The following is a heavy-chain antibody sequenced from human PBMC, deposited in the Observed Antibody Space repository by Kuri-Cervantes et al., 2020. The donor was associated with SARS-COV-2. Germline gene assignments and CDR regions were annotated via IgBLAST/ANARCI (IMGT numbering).Heavy chain of an antibody. D-gene: IGHD2-15*01. CDR1: GFTFSSYG. CDR3: ARVDCSGGSCHPQFDP. CDR2: ISYDGSNK. V-gene: IGHV3-30*03. Sequence: GWSLRLSCAASGFTFSSYGMHWVRQAPGKGLEWVAVISYDGSNKYYADSVKGRFTISRDNSKNTLYLQMNSLRAEDTAVYYCARVDCSGGSCHPQFDPWGQGTLVTVSS. J-gene: IGHJ5*02.